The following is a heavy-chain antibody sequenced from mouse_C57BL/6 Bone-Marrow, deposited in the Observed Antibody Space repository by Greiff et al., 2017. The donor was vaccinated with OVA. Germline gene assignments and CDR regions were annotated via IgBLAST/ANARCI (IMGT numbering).Heavy chain of an antibody. J-gene: IGHJ4*01. CDR3: ARRKLDWEGYAMDY. V-gene: IGHV5-12*01. Sequence: EVHLVESGGGLVQPGGSLKLSCAASGFTFSDYYMYWVRQTPEKRLEWVAYISNGGGSTYYPDTVKGRFTISRDNAKNTLYLQMSRLKSEDTAMYYCARRKLDWEGYAMDYWGQGTSVTVSS. D-gene: IGHD4-1*01. CDR1: GFTFSDYY. CDR2: ISNGGGST.